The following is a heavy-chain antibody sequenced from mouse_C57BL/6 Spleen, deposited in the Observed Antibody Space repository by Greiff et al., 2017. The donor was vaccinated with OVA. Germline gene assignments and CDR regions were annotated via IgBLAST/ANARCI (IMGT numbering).Heavy chain of an antibody. CDR2: IYPGDGDT. V-gene: IGHV1-80*01. D-gene: IGHD2-1*01. CDR1: GYAFSSYW. CDR3: ARKDGNYLYFDY. J-gene: IGHJ2*01. Sequence: VQLQESGAELVKPGASVKISCKASGYAFSSYWMNWVKQRPGKGLEWIGQIYPGDGDTNYNGKFKGKATLTADKSSSTAYMQLSSLTSEDSAVYFCARKDGNYLYFDYWGQGTTLTVSS.